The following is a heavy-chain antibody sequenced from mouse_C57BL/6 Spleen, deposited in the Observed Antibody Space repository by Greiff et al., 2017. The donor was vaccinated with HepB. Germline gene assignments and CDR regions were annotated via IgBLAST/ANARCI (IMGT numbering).Heavy chain of an antibody. CDR3: ARKAIGSLDY. Sequence: EVQGVESGGGLVKPGGSLKLSCAASGFTFSSYAMSWVRQTPEKRLEWVATISDGGSYTYYPDNVKGRVTISRDNAKNNLYLQMSHLKSEDTAMYYCARKAIGSLDYWGQGTTLTVSS. J-gene: IGHJ2*01. CDR1: GFTFSSYA. V-gene: IGHV5-4*01. CDR2: ISDGGSYT. D-gene: IGHD2-14*01.